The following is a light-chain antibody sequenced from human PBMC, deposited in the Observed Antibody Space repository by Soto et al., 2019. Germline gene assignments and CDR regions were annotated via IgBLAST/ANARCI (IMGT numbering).Light chain of an antibody. V-gene: IGKV3-20*01. J-gene: IGKJ5*01. CDR3: QQYGSSPPIT. CDR1: QSVSSSY. CDR2: GAS. Sequence: EIVLTQSPGTLSLSPGERATLSCRASQSVSSSYLAWYQQKPGQAPRLLIYGASIRATGIPDRFRGSGSGTDFTLTISRLEPEDFAVYYCQQYGSSPPITFGQGTRLEIK.